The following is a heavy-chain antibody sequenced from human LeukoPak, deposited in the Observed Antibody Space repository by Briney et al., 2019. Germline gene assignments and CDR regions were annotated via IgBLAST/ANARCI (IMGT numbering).Heavy chain of an antibody. CDR3: ARDWSSWSFDY. Sequence: SETLFLTCTVSSGSISSSYWSWIRQPAGKGLDGIGHISTSGSTNSNPSLKSRVTMSVDTSKKQFSLKLYSVTAADTAVYYCARDWSSWSFDYWGQGTLVTVSS. D-gene: IGHD6-13*01. J-gene: IGHJ4*02. CDR1: SGSISSSY. CDR2: ISTSGST. V-gene: IGHV4-4*07.